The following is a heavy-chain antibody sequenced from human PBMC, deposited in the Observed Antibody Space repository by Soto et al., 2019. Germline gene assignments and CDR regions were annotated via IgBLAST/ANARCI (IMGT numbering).Heavy chain of an antibody. D-gene: IGHD3-16*01. V-gene: IGHV5-51*01. CDR1: GYSFTSYW. CDR3: ARAISYGGVKNGMDV. J-gene: IGHJ6*02. CDR2: IYPGDSDT. Sequence: PGESLKISCKGSGYSFTSYWIGWVRQMPGKGLEWMGIIYPGDSDTRYSPSFQGQVTISADKSIGTAYLQWSSLKASDTAMYYCARAISYGGVKNGMDVWGQGTTVTVSS.